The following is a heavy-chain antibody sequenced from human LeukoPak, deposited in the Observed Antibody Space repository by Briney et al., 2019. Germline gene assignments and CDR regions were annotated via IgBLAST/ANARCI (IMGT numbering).Heavy chain of an antibody. V-gene: IGHV4-30-4*08. D-gene: IGHD3-22*01. Sequence: YMSWVRQPPGKGLEWIGYIYYSGSTYYNPSLKSRVTISVDTSKNQFSLKLSSVTAADTAVYYCARVELSPYYYDSSGYYFDYWGQGTLVTVSS. CDR1: Y. CDR2: IYYSGST. J-gene: IGHJ4*02. CDR3: ARVELSPYYYDSSGYYFDY.